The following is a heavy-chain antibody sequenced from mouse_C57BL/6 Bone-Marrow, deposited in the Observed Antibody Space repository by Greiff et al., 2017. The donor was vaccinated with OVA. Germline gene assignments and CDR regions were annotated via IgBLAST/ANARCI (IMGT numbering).Heavy chain of an antibody. J-gene: IGHJ3*01. D-gene: IGHD1-1*01. CDR2: IHPNSGST. V-gene: IGHV1-64*01. CDR1: GYTFTSYW. CDR3: ARENYGFAY. Sequence: QVQLQQPGAELVKPGASVKLSCKASGYTFTSYWMHWVKQRPGQGLEWIEMIHPNSGSTNYNEKFKSKATLTVDKSSSTAYMQLSSLTSEDSAVYYCARENYGFAYWGQGTLVTVSA.